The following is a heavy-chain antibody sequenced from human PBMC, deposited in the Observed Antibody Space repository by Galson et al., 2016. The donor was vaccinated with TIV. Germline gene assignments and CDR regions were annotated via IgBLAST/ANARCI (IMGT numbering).Heavy chain of an antibody. D-gene: IGHD2-2*03. CDR1: GYRFATSW. V-gene: IGHV5-51*01. J-gene: IGHJ3*02. CDR3: AKIGYCYSTTDFYAYDAFHI. CDR2: IYPEDSDT. Sequence: SGAEVKEPGESLKISCKGSGYRFATSWIGWVRQMPGKGLEWMGVIYPEDSDTRYSPSFQGQVTISADKSIRTAYLQWSSLKASDTAIYYCAKIGYCYSTTDFYAYDAFHIWGQGTMVSVSS.